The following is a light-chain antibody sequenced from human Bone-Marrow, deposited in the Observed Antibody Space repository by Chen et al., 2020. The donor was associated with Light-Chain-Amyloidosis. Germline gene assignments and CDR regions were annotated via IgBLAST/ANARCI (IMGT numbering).Light chain of an antibody. J-gene: IGKJ2*01. CDR2: KAS. Sequence: DIQMIQSPSTLSASVGDRVTITCRASPSISSWLAWYQQKPGKAPKLLIYKASSLESGVPSRFSGSGSGTEFTLTISSLQPDDVATYYCQQYNSYSPVTFGQGTKLEIK. V-gene: IGKV1-5*03. CDR1: PSISSW. CDR3: QQYNSYSPVT.